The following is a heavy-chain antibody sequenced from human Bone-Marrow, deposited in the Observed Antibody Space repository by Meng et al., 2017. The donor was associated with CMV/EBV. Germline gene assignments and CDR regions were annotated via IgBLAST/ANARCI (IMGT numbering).Heavy chain of an antibody. V-gene: IGHV4-31*01. Sequence: GSISSGGYSWSWIRQHPGQGLEWIGYIYYSGSTYYNPSLKSQVTISVDTSKNQFSLKLSSVTAADTAVYYCARVGDFWSGYYEYFDYWGQGTLVTVSS. D-gene: IGHD3-3*01. CDR3: ARVGDFWSGYYEYFDY. CDR2: IYYSGST. J-gene: IGHJ4*02. CDR1: GSISSGGYS.